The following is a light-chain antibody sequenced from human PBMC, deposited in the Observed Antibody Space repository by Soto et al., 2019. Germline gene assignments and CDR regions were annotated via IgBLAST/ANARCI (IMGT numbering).Light chain of an antibody. Sequence: QSVPTQPPSVSEAPSQKATNYCSGSSSNTGNNYVSWYQQLPGTAPKLLIYENNKRPSGIPDRFSGSKSGTSATLGITGLQTGDEADYYCGTWDSSLSASYVFGTGTKVTVL. CDR2: ENN. CDR1: SSNTGNNY. CDR3: GTWDSSLSASYV. V-gene: IGLV1-51*02. J-gene: IGLJ1*01.